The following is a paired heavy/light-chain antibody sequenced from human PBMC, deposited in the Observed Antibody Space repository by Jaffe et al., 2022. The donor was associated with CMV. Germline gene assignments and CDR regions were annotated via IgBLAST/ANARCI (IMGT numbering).Light chain of an antibody. J-gene: IGLJ2*01. Sequence: QSVLIQPPSVSGTPGQSVTISCSGDSSNIGHNTVTWYQQFPGTAPKLLIHSSSQRPSGVPDRFTGSKSGTSASLVISGLQSEDEADYYCASWDDSLDEYLVFGGGTTLTVL. CDR1: SSNIGHNT. CDR2: SSS. V-gene: IGLV1-44*01. CDR3: ASWDDSLDEYLV.
Heavy chain of an antibody. V-gene: IGHV3-53*02. J-gene: IGHJ2*01. CDR3: ATDLYGDFCLDL. CDR2: LYTDGSS. CDR1: GLNISTNY. Sequence: EVQLVETGGGLIQPGGSLRLSCKVSGLNISTNYINWVRQAPGKGLEWVSVLYTDGSSYYGGSVKGRFIISRDTPKNTVYLQMNNLGAEDTAVYYCATDLYGDFCLDLWGRGTLVNVS. D-gene: IGHD4-17*01.